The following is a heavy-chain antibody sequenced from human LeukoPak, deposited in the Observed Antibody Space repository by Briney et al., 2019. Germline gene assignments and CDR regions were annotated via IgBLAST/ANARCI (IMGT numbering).Heavy chain of an antibody. CDR2: MNPSSANA. CDR3: ARGAWSSSGYTALYYFDY. V-gene: IGHV1-8*01. J-gene: IGHJ4*02. CDR1: GYSFTSYD. Sequence: GASVKVSCKASGYSFTSYDINWVRQATGQGLEWMGWMNPSSANAGYSQKFQDRVAMTRSTSISTAYMELSSLRSEDTAVYYCARGAWSSSGYTALYYFDYWGQGTLVTVSS. D-gene: IGHD6-19*01.